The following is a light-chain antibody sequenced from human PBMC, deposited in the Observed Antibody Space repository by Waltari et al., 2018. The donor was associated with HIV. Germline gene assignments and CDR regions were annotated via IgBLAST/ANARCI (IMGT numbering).Light chain of an antibody. V-gene: IGLV1-44*01. J-gene: IGLJ2*01. CDR3: AAWDDSRNGDVV. Sequence: QSVLTQPPSASGTPGQRVTISCSGSSSDIGSHTVNWYQQLPGTAPRLLIYTNNQRPSGVPDRFSGSKSGTSASLVISGLQSEDEADYFCAAWDDSRNGDVVFGGGTKLTVL. CDR1: SSDIGSHT. CDR2: TNN.